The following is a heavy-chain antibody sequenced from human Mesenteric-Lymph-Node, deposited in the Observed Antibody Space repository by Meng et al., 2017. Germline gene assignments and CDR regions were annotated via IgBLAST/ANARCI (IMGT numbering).Heavy chain of an antibody. D-gene: IGHD6-19*01. Sequence: GESLKISCAASGFTFSHYFMHWVRQAPGKGLEWVTVISYDGSDKYYADSVKGRFTISRDNSKNTLYLQMNSLRAEDTAVYYCARRAVAGLDYWGQGTLVTVSS. CDR1: GFTFSHYF. V-gene: IGHV3-30*01. J-gene: IGHJ4*02. CDR2: ISYDGSDK. CDR3: ARRAVAGLDY.